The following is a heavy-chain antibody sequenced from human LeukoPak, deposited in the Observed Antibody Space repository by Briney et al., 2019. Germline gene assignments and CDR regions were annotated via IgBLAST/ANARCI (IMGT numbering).Heavy chain of an antibody. D-gene: IGHD4-11*01. CDR3: ASDYSTRSRAQLFDY. CDR2: ISGSGGST. Sequence: PGGSLRLSCAASGFSFSIYAMSWVRQAPGKGLEWVSAISGSGGSTYYADSVKGRFTISRDNSKNTLYMQMISLRVEDTAVYYCASDYSTRSRAQLFDYWGQGTLVTVSS. V-gene: IGHV3-23*01. J-gene: IGHJ4*02. CDR1: GFSFSIYA.